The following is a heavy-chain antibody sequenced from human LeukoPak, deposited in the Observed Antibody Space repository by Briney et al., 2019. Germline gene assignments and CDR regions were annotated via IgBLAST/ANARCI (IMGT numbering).Heavy chain of an antibody. D-gene: IGHD5-24*01. CDR3: ARTSRDGIKENYDY. J-gene: IGHJ4*02. CDR1: GYNFIRNYW. Sequence: KLGESLKISCKTYGYNFIRNYWIALVRQMPGKGLEWMGILYPGDSDSRYSPSFQGQVTISADRSISTAYLHWSSLKVSDTAMYYCARTSRDGIKENYDYWNGGTRVTVSS. CDR2: LYPGDSDS. V-gene: IGHV5-51*01.